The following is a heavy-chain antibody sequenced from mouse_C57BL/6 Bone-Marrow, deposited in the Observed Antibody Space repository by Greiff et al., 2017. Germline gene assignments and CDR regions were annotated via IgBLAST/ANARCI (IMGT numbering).Heavy chain of an antibody. Sequence: EVQLQESGAELVRPGASVKLSCTASGFNIKDDYMHWVKQRPEQGLEWIGWIDPENGDTAYASKFQGKATITADKSSNTAYLQLSSLPSEDAAVXYCTSFIYDGYYWFAYWGQGTLVTVSA. CDR1: GFNIKDDY. CDR3: TSFIYDGYYWFAY. J-gene: IGHJ3*01. D-gene: IGHD2-3*01. CDR2: IDPENGDT. V-gene: IGHV14-4*01.